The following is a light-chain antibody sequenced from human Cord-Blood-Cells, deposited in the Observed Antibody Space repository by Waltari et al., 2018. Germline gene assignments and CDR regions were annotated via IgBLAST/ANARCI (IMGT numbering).Light chain of an antibody. J-gene: IGLJ2*01. CDR3: AAWDDSLSGVV. V-gene: IGLV1-47*01. Sequence: QSVLTQPPSASGTPGQRVTISCSGSSSNIGSNYVYWYQQLPGTAPKLIIYRNNQRPSGVPDRVSGSKSGTSASLAISGLRSEDEADYDCAAWDDSLSGVVFGGGTKLTVL. CDR1: SSNIGSNY. CDR2: RNN.